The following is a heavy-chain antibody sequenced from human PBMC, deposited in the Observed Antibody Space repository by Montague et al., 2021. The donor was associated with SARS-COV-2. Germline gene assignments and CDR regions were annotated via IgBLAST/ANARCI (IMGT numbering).Heavy chain of an antibody. CDR3: AHGVGISAGSNEFRFNP. V-gene: IGHV2-5*02. Sequence: PALVKPTQTLTLTCTFSGFSLSTSGVGVGWIRQPPGKALEWLALIYWDDDKRYSPSLKSRLTITKDTSKNQVVLTMTNMDPVDTATYYCAHGVGISAGSNEFRFNPWGQGTLVTVSS. J-gene: IGHJ5*02. CDR2: IYWDDDK. CDR1: GFSLSTSGVG. D-gene: IGHD6-13*01.